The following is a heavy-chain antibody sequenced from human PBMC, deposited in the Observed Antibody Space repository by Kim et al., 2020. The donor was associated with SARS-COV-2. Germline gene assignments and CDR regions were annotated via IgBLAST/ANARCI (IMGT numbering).Heavy chain of an antibody. D-gene: IGHD6-13*01. J-gene: IGHJ6*02. CDR1: GFTFNKAW. Sequence: GGSLRLSCAASGFTFNKAWMNWVRQAPGKGLEWVGLIKSETDGGTTDYATPVKGRFTISRDDSESTLYLQMNSLKTEDTAVYYCTTARIAAGGHYYYYGMEVWGQGTPVTVSS. V-gene: IGHV3-15*01. CDR2: IKSETDGGTT. CDR3: TTARIAAGGHYYYYGMEV.